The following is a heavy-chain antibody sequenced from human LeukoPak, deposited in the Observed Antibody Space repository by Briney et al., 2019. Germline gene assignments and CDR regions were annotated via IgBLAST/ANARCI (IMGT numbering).Heavy chain of an antibody. CDR1: GGSISSSYYY. D-gene: IGHD3-10*01. Sequence: SETLSLTCTVSGGSISSSYYYWGWIRQPPGKGLEWIGSIYSSGSTYYNPSLKSRVTISVDTSKNQFSLKLSSVTAADTAVYYCQTSGFGTSINWFDPWGQGTLVTVSS. J-gene: IGHJ5*02. V-gene: IGHV4-39*01. CDR3: QTSGFGTSINWFDP. CDR2: IYSSGST.